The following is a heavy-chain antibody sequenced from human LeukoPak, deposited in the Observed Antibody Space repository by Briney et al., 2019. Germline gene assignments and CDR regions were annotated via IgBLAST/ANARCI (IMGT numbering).Heavy chain of an antibody. CDR3: AKIAVANIPHY. Sequence: SGGSLRLSCAASGFTFGSYEMNWVRQAPGKGLEWVSYISSSGHAMFYADSVRGRFTISRDNAKNSLYLQMNSLRAEDTAVYYCAKIAVANIPHYWGQGTLVTVSS. CDR1: GFTFGSYE. CDR2: ISSSGHAM. J-gene: IGHJ4*02. V-gene: IGHV3-48*03. D-gene: IGHD6-19*01.